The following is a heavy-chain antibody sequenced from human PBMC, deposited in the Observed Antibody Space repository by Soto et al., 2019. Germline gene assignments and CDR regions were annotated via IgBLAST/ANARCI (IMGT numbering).Heavy chain of an antibody. Sequence: GESLKISCMGSGYSFTSYWIGWVRQMPGKGLEWMGIIYPGDSDTRYSPSFQGQVTISADKSISTAYLQWSSLKASDTAMYYCARQVFGGGYYDSSGYYYGWFDPWGQGTLVTVSS. V-gene: IGHV5-51*01. CDR3: ARQVFGGGYYDSSGYYYGWFDP. CDR1: GYSFTSYW. J-gene: IGHJ5*02. CDR2: IYPGDSDT. D-gene: IGHD3-22*01.